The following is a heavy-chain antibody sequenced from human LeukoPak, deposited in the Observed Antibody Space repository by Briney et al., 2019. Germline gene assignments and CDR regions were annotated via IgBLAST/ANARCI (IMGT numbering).Heavy chain of an antibody. V-gene: IGHV1-2*02. CDR3: ARGTKQLVSLSFDP. J-gene: IGHJ5*02. Sequence: GASVKASCKASGYTFTGYYMHWVRQAPGQGLEWMGWMNPNSGDTHSAQKLQGRVTMTTDTSISTAYMELSSLRSDDTDVYYCARGTKQLVSLSFDPWGGGTLVIVS. CDR2: MNPNSGDT. D-gene: IGHD6-6*01. CDR1: GYTFTGYY.